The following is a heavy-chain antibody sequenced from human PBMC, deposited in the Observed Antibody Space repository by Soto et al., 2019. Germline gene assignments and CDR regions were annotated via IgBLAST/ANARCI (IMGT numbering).Heavy chain of an antibody. J-gene: IGHJ4*02. V-gene: IGHV4-31*03. CDR2: IYHSGST. CDR3: AKSRLEQYFFDS. Sequence: QVQLQESGPGLVKPSQTLSLTCTVSGGSLTSGGYYWSWIRQHPGKGLEWIVYIYHSGSTYYNPSLKSRVTISVDTAKNQFSLKLSSVTAADTAVYYCAKSRLEQYFFDSWGQGTLVSVSS. CDR1: GGSLTSGGYY.